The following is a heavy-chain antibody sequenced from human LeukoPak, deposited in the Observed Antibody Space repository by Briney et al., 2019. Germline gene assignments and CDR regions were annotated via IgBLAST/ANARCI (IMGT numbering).Heavy chain of an antibody. V-gene: IGHV4-39*07. J-gene: IGHJ5*02. CDR3: ARDKDEWLLTRWFDP. Sequence: PSETLSLTCTVSGGSISSSSYYWGWIRQPPGKGLEWIGSIYYSGSTYYNPSLKSRVTISVDTSKNQFSLKLSSVTAADTAVYYCARDKDEWLLTRWFDPWGQGTLVAVSS. D-gene: IGHD3-3*01. CDR1: GGSISSSSYY. CDR2: IYYSGST.